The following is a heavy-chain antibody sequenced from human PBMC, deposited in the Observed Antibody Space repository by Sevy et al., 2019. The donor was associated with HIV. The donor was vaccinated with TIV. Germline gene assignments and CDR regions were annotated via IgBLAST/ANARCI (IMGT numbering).Heavy chain of an antibody. CDR2: ISYDGRNK. D-gene: IGHD3-22*01. CDR1: GFTFSSYA. Sequence: GGSLRLSCAASGFTFSSYAMHWVRQAPGKGLEWVAVISYDGRNKYYADSVKGRFTISRDNSKNTLYLQMKSLRAEDTDVYYCARDGPGFEYYYDSSGYSGTFDIWGQGKMVTVS. V-gene: IGHV3-30*04. CDR3: ARDGPGFEYYYDSSGYSGTFDI. J-gene: IGHJ3*02.